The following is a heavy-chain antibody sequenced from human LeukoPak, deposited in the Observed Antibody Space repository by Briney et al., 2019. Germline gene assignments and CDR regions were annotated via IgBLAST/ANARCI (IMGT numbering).Heavy chain of an antibody. Sequence: ASVKVSCKASGYTFTGYYMHWVRQAPGQGLEWMGWINPNSGGTNYAQKFQGRVTMTRDTSISTAYMELSRLRSDDTAVYYCARVYYDSTRHFDYWGQGTLVTVSS. CDR3: ARVYYDSTRHFDY. J-gene: IGHJ4*02. CDR2: INPNSGGT. CDR1: GYTFTGYY. V-gene: IGHV1-2*02. D-gene: IGHD3-22*01.